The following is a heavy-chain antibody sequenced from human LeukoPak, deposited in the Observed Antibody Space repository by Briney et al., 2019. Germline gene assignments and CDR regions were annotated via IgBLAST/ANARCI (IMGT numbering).Heavy chain of an antibody. CDR3: ARGSGGYCSSTSCYFDAFDI. Sequence: GGSLRLSCAASGFTFSSYGMPWVRQAPGKGLEWVAVIWYDGSNKYYADSVKGRFTISRDNSKNTLYLQMNSLRAEDTAVYYCARGSGGYCSSTSCYFDAFDIWGQGTMVTVSS. CDR1: GFTFSSYG. CDR2: IWYDGSNK. J-gene: IGHJ3*02. V-gene: IGHV3-33*01. D-gene: IGHD2-2*01.